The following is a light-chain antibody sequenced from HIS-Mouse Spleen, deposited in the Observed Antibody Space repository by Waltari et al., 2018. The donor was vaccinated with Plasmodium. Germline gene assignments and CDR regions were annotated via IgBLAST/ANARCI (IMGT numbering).Light chain of an antibody. CDR1: QSVSSN. Sequence: EIVMTPSPPPLSVSPGERATLSCRASQSVSSNFAWYQQKPGQAPRLLIYGASTRATGIPARFSGSGSGTEFTLTISSLQSEDFAVYYCQQYNNWPPYTFGQGTKLEIK. CDR2: GAS. V-gene: IGKV3-15*01. J-gene: IGKJ2*01. CDR3: QQYNNWPPYT.